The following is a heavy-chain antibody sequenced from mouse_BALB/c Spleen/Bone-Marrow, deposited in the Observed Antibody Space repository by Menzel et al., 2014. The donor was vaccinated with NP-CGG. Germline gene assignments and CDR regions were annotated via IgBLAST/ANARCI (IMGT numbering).Heavy chain of an antibody. J-gene: IGHJ4*01. CDR2: INPSTGYT. CDR1: GYTFTSYW. D-gene: IGHD1-1*01. Sequence: LVESGAELAKPGASVKMSCKASGYTFTSYWMHWVKQRPGQGLEWIGYINPSTGYTEYNQKFKDKATLTADESSSTAYMQLSSLTSEDSAVYYCARQITTVDYAMDYWGQGTSVTVSS. V-gene: IGHV1-7*01. CDR3: ARQITTVDYAMDY.